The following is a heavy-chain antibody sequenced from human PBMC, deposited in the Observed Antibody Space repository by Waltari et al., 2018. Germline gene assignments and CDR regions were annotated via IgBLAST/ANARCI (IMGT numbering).Heavy chain of an antibody. Sequence: EVQLVESGGGLVQPGRSLRLSCTTSGFTFGAHALSWFRQAPGKGLGWVGFIRSKIYGGTADYAASGKGRFTVARDDSKSIAYLQMDSLKTEDTAVYYCSRVSASGDGMDVWGQGTTVTVSS. CDR1: GFTFGAHA. CDR2: IRSKIYGGTA. D-gene: IGHD3-16*01. V-gene: IGHV3-49*03. CDR3: SRVSASGDGMDV. J-gene: IGHJ6*02.